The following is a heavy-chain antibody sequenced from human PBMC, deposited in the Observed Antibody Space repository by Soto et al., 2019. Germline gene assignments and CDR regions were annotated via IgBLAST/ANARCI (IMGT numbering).Heavy chain of an antibody. J-gene: IGHJ6*02. CDR3: AMVDVYVTPSPQDV. D-gene: IGHD3-16*01. Sequence: QVQLVQSGAEVKNPGASVKVSCKASGYSFTRYGIGWARQAPGQGLEWMGWINAYNGNTNYAQNLQGTLTLTTDTSTTTAYTELRSLRSNDTAIYYCAMVDVYVTPSPQDVWGQGTTVTVSS. CDR2: INAYNGNT. CDR1: GYSFTRYG. V-gene: IGHV1-18*01.